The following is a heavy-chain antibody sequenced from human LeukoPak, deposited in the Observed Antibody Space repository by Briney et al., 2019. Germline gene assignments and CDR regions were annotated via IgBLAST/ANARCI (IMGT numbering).Heavy chain of an antibody. J-gene: IGHJ4*02. CDR1: GFTFSNYW. D-gene: IGHD1-26*01. V-gene: IGHV3-74*01. Sequence: GSLRLSCAASGFTFSNYWMHWVRQVPGKGLVWASRINTDGSSTSYADFVKGRFTISRDNAKNTLYLQVNSLRVEDTAVYYCARGESGSYWYDYWGQGTLVTVSS. CDR2: INTDGSST. CDR3: ARGESGSYWYDY.